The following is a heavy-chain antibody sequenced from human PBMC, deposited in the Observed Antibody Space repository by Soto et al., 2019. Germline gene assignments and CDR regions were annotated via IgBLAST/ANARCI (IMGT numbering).Heavy chain of an antibody. CDR3: AKISADYYGSGSSLGYFDY. J-gene: IGHJ4*02. D-gene: IGHD3-10*01. V-gene: IGHV3-23*01. CDR1: GFTFSSYA. CDR2: ISGSGGST. Sequence: EVQLLESGGGLVQPGGSLRLSCAASGFTFSSYAMSWVRQAPGKGLEWVSAISGSGGSTYYADSVKGRFTISRDNSKNKLYLQMNSLRAEDTAVYYCAKISADYYGSGSSLGYFDYWGQGTLVTVSS.